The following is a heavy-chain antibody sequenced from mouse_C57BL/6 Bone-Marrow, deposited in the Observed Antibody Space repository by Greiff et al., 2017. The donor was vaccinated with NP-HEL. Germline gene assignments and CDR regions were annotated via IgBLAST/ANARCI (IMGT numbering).Heavy chain of an antibody. V-gene: IGHV2-5*01. CDR2: IWRGGST. Sequence: VKLMESGPGLVQPSQSLSITCTVSGFSLTSYGVHWVRQSPGKGLEWLGVIWRGGSTDYNAAFMSRLSITKDNSKSQVFFKMNSLQADDTAIYYCATLYYGNYGAMDYWGQGTSVTVSS. D-gene: IGHD2-1*01. CDR1: GFSLTSYG. CDR3: ATLYYGNYGAMDY. J-gene: IGHJ4*01.